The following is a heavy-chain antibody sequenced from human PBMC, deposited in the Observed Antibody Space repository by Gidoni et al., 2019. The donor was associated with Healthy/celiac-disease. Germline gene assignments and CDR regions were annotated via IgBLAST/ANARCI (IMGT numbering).Heavy chain of an antibody. D-gene: IGHD3-10*01. J-gene: IGHJ4*02. CDR3: ARDFHYGSGSYSGFDY. Sequence: QVQLQESGPGLVKPSQTLSLTCTVSGGSISSGGYYWSWIRQHPGKGLEWIGYIYYSGSTYYNPSLKSRVTISVDTSKNQFSLKLSSVTAADTAVYYCARDFHYGSGSYSGFDYWGQGTLVTVSS. V-gene: IGHV4-31*03. CDR1: GGSISSGGYY. CDR2: IYYSGST.